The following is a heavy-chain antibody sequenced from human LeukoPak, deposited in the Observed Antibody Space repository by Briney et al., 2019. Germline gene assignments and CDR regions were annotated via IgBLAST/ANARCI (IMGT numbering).Heavy chain of an antibody. CDR1: GFTFSTYD. Sequence: GGSLRLPCAASGFTFSTYDMNWVRQAPGKGLERVSYINSSSRTISYADSVKGRFTISRDNAKNSLYLQMNSLRAEDTAVYYCARLRYYAMAVWGQGTTVTASS. CDR3: ARLRYYAMAV. V-gene: IGHV3-48*01. J-gene: IGHJ6*02. CDR2: INSSSRTI.